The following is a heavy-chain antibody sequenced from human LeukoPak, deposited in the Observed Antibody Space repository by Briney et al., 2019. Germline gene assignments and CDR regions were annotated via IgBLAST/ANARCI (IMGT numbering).Heavy chain of an antibody. CDR2: IYYSGST. CDR1: GGSFSGYY. CDR3: ARGPPVYYYYGMDV. Sequence: KPSETLSLTCAVYGGSFSGYYWSWIRQPPGKGLEWIGYIYYSGSTYYNPSLKSRVTISVDTSKNQFSLKLSSVTAADTAVYYCARGPPVYYYYGMDVWGQGTTVTVSS. J-gene: IGHJ6*02. V-gene: IGHV4-30-4*01.